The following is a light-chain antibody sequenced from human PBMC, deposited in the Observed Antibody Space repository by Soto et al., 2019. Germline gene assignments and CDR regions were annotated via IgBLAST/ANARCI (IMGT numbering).Light chain of an antibody. CDR1: QTVDNRF. CDR3: QQYSSLPHT. J-gene: IGKJ2*01. Sequence: ERVLTQSPGTLSLSPGERATLSCRASQTVDNRFFAWYQQKPGQAPTLLIYGISNRATGVPDRFSGSGSGTDFTLTISRLEPDDFVVYFCQQYSSLPHTFGQGTKLEVK. CDR2: GIS. V-gene: IGKV3-20*01.